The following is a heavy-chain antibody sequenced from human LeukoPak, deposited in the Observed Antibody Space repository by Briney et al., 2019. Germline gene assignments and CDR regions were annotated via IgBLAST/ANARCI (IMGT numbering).Heavy chain of an antibody. D-gene: IGHD1-14*01. J-gene: IGHJ4*02. CDR3: AKQTYNTGYYDH. Sequence: PGGSLRLSCAASGFTFSSYWMTWVRQAPGKGLEWVANIKQDGSKKSYVDSVKGRFTISRDNAKNSLYLQMNSLRVEDTAVYYCAKQTYNTGYYDHWGQGTLVTVSS. CDR2: IKQDGSKK. V-gene: IGHV3-7*01. CDR1: GFTFSSYW.